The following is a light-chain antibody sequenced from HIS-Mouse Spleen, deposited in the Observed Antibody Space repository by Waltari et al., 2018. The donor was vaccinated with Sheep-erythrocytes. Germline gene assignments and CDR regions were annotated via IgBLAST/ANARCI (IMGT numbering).Light chain of an antibody. V-gene: IGLV2-11*01. Sequence: QSALPQPRSVSGSPGHSVSLPSTGSSRAAGGYNFVSWYQQHPGKAPKLMIYDVRKRPSGVPDRFSGSKSGNTASLTISGLQAEDEADYYCCSYAGSYNHVFATGTKVTVL. CDR3: CSYAGSYNHV. CDR1: SRAAGGYNF. CDR2: DVR. J-gene: IGLJ1*01.